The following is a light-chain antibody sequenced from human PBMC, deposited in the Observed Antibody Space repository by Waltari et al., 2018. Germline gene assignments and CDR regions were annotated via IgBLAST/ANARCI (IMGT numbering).Light chain of an antibody. J-gene: IGLJ2*01. CDR1: ALGNKY. V-gene: IGLV3-1*01. CDR3: QAWDSTTVV. Sequence: SYELSQPPSVSESPGQTASITCSGAALGNKYVSWYQQKPGQSPVLVLYQDNRRPSGIPERFSGSNSGNTATLTISGTQAMDEADYHCQAWDSTTVVFGGGTKLTVL. CDR2: QDN.